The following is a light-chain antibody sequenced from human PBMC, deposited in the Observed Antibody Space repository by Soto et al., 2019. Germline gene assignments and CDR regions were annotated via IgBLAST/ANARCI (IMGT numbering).Light chain of an antibody. Sequence: QSVLTQPRPVCGSPGQSVTISCTGTSSDVGGYNCVSWYQQHPGTAPQLIIYDVTQRPSGVPDRFSGSKSGKTASLRISGLPPEDLADYACCSHTDSYSLVFGSGTQGTVL. CDR2: DVT. J-gene: IGLJ1*01. CDR1: SSDVGGYNC. V-gene: IGLV2-11*01. CDR3: CSHTDSYSLV.